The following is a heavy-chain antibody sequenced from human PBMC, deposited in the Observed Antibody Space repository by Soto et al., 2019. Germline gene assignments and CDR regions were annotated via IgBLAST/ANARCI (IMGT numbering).Heavy chain of an antibody. V-gene: IGHV4-39*07. Sequence: SETLSLTCTISGGSISSSSYYWGWIRQPPRKGLEWIGSIYYSRSTYYNPSLKSRVTISVDTSKSQVSLTLGSVTAGHTAGYYCVRVTVFAALLSNYDHCGQGTQVT. CDR3: VRVTVFAALLSNYDH. D-gene: IGHD2-21*01. J-gene: IGHJ5*02. CDR1: GGSISSSSYY. CDR2: IYYSRST.